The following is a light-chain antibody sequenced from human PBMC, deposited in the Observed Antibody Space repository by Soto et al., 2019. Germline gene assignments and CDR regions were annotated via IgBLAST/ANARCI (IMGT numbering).Light chain of an antibody. CDR2: RNN. CDR3: AAWDDSLSVLYV. V-gene: IGLV1-47*01. Sequence: QSVLTQPPSASGTPGQRVTISCSGSGSNIGGNYVYWYQQLPGTAPKLLIYRNNKRPSGVPDRFSGSKSGTSASLAISGLRSEDEADYYCAAWDDSLSVLYVFGTGTKVTVL. J-gene: IGLJ1*01. CDR1: GSNIGGNY.